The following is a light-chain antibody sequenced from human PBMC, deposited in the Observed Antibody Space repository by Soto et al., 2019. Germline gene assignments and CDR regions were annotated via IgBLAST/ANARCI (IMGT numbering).Light chain of an antibody. Sequence: QFALTQPASVSGSPGQSITISCTGTSSGVGGYKYVSWYQQHPGKAPKLMIYDVSNRPSGVSNRFSGSTSGNTASLTISGLQAEDEADYYCSSYTSSSSSVFGGGTKLTVL. CDR2: DVS. CDR3: SSYTSSSSSV. V-gene: IGLV2-14*01. CDR1: SSGVGGYKY. J-gene: IGLJ3*02.